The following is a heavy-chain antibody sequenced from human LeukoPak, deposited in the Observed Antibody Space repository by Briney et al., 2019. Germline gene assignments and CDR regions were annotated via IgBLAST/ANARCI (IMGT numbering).Heavy chain of an antibody. CDR2: IYYSGGT. CDR3: ARQYYTSGPPRVFDY. D-gene: IGHD6-19*01. Sequence: SETLSLTCTVSSGSISGYFCSWIRQPPGKGLEWSGYIYYSGGTSYNPSLKSRVTISLGTSKNQFSLKLSSVTAADTAVYYCARQYYTSGPPRVFDYWGQGTLVTVSS. J-gene: IGHJ4*02. V-gene: IGHV4-59*08. CDR1: SGSISGYF.